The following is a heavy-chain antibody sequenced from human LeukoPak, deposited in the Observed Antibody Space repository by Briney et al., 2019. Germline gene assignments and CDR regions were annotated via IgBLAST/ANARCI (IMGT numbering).Heavy chain of an antibody. CDR1: EFTFSRYS. D-gene: IGHD6-13*01. V-gene: IGHV3-30*02. CDR3: AKGTYTGIAAADSQFDP. CDR2: IRYDGSNK. Sequence: GGSLRLSCEASEFTFSRYSMNWVRQAPGKGLEWVAFIRYDGSNKYYADSVKGRFTISRDNSKNTLYLQMNSLRAEDTAVYYCAKGTYTGIAAADSQFDPWGQGTLVTVSS. J-gene: IGHJ5*02.